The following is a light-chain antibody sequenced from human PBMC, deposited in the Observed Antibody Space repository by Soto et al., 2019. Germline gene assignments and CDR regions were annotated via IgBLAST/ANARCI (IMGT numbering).Light chain of an antibody. V-gene: IGKV1-5*01. CDR2: DAS. CDR3: QQYNSYRRT. J-gene: IGKJ1*01. Sequence: DIQMTQSPSTLSASVGDRVTITCRASQSISSWLAWYQQKPGKAPKLLIYDASSLESGVPSRFSGSGSGTEFTLTISSLQPDVFATYYCQQYNSYRRTFGQGTKVEIK. CDR1: QSISSW.